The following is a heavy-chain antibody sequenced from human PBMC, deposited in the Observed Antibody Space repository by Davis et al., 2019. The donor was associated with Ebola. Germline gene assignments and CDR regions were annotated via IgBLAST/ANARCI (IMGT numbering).Heavy chain of an antibody. CDR2: INTRGDAR. CDR1: GFTFTSYS. Sequence: GESLKISCVTSGFTFTSYSFNWVRQSPGRGLEWVAHINTRGDARVYADSVKGRFAISRDDATNSIYLQMDPLKHEDAAVYFCARDYLFAFDSWGQGTTVTVSS. J-gene: IGHJ4*02. CDR3: ARDYLFAFDS. V-gene: IGHV3-48*02.